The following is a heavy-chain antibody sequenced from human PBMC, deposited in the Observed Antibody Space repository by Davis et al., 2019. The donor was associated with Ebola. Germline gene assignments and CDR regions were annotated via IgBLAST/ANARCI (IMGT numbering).Heavy chain of an antibody. V-gene: IGHV1-3*01. J-gene: IGHJ3*02. D-gene: IGHD6-19*01. CDR1: GYTFTSYA. CDR2: INAGNGNT. Sequence: ASVTVSCKASGYTFTSYAMHWVRQAPGQRLESLGWINAGNGNTKYSQKFQGRVTITRDTSASTAYMELSSLRSEDTAVYYCARDVGFSYSSGWYGWHAFDIWGQGTMVTVSS. CDR3: ARDVGFSYSSGWYGWHAFDI.